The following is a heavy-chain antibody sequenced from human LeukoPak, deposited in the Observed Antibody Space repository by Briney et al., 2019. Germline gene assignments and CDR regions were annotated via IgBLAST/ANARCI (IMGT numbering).Heavy chain of an antibody. Sequence: SETLSLTCTVSGGSISSSSYYWGWIRQPPGKGLEWIGSIYYSGSTYYNPSLKSRVTISVDTSKNQFSLKLSSVTAADTAVYYCARGSGSRLVFDYWGQGTLVTVSS. D-gene: IGHD1-26*01. J-gene: IGHJ4*02. CDR1: GGSISSSSYY. CDR2: IYYSGST. V-gene: IGHV4-39*01. CDR3: ARGSGSRLVFDY.